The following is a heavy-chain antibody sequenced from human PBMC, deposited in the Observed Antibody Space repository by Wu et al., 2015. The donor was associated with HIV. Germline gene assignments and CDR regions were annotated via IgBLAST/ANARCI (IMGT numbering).Heavy chain of an antibody. D-gene: IGHD5-12*01. CDR2: INPNSGGT. J-gene: IGHJ3*01. V-gene: IGHV1-2*02. Sequence: QVQLVQSGAEVKKVGASVKVSCQASGYTFSDYYINWLRQAPGQGLEWMGWINPNSGGTHFAQKFQARVTVTRDTSVTTVYMEMTSLISDDTAVYFCARGKVRLLKWQRFSVMSFDVWGQGTLVAVSS. CDR1: GYTFSDYY. CDR3: ARGKVRLLKWQRFSVMSFDV.